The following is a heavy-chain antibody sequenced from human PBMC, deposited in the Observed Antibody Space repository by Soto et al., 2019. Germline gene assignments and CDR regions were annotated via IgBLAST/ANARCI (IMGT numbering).Heavy chain of an antibody. V-gene: IGHV1-18*01. Sequence: ASVKVSCKASGYTFTSYGISWVRQAPGQGLEWMGWISAYNGNTNYAQKLQGRVTMTTDTSTSTAYMELRSLRSDDTAVYYCARDLEEDCYDSSGYHQSVFDPWG. D-gene: IGHD3-22*01. CDR3: ARDLEEDCYDSSGYHQSVFDP. CDR1: GYTFTSYG. CDR2: ISAYNGNT. J-gene: IGHJ5*02.